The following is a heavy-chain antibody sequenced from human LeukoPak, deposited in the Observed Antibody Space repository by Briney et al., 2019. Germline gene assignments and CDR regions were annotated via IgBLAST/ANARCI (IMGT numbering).Heavy chain of an antibody. V-gene: IGHV4-34*01. CDR2: INRSGST. Sequence: SETLSLTCAVYGGSFSGYYWSWIRQPPGKGLEWIGEINRSGSTNYNPSLKSRVTISVDTSKNQFSLKLSSVTAADTAVYYCARAAYYYDSSGWFDPWGQGTLVTVSS. J-gene: IGHJ5*02. CDR3: ARAAYYYDSSGWFDP. D-gene: IGHD3-22*01. CDR1: GGSFSGYY.